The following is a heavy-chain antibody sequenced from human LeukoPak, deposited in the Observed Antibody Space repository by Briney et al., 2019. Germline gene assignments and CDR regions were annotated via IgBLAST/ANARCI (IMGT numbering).Heavy chain of an antibody. J-gene: IGHJ6*03. D-gene: IGHD5-24*01. Sequence: GGSLRLSCAASGFTFSSYSMNWVRQAPGKGLEWVSYISSSSSTIYYADSVKGRFTISRDNAKNSLYLQMNSLRAEDTAVYYCARERRDGYNSGYYYYYYMDVWGKGTTVTVSS. CDR2: ISSSSSTI. V-gene: IGHV3-48*04. CDR1: GFTFSSYS. CDR3: ARERRDGYNSGYYYYYYMDV.